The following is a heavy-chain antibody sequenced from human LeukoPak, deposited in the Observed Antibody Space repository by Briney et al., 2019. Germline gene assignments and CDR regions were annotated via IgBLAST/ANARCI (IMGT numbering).Heavy chain of an antibody. V-gene: IGHV3-23*01. Sequence: GSLSLSCAASGFTFSSYAMSWVRQAPGKGLEWVSAISGSGGSTYYADSVKGRFTISRDNSKNTLYLQMNSLRAEDTAVYYCAKGIYDSSGSDYWGQGTLVTVSS. CDR1: GFTFSSYA. CDR3: AKGIYDSSGSDY. D-gene: IGHD3-22*01. CDR2: ISGSGGST. J-gene: IGHJ4*02.